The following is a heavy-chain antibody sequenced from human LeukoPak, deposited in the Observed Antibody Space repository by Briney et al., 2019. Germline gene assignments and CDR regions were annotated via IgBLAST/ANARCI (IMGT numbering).Heavy chain of an antibody. CDR2: FEPEDGET. J-gene: IGHJ4*02. Sequence: GASVKVSCKVSGYNVTESNMHWVRQAPGKGLEWMGGFEPEDGETIYAQKFQGRVTMTEDTSTDTAYMELSSLTFDDTAVYYCATRGYDVVLDHWGQGTLVTVSS. V-gene: IGHV1-24*01. CDR1: GYNVTESN. D-gene: IGHD5-12*01. CDR3: ATRGYDVVLDH.